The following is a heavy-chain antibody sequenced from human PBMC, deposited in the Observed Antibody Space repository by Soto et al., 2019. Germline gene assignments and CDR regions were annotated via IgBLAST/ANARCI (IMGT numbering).Heavy chain of an antibody. Sequence: ASVKVSCKASGYTFTSHPMHWVRQAPGQRLEWMGWINAGNGNTKYSQNFQGRVTITRDTSASTAYMELSSLRSEDTAVYYCVRDVSSSTWPYYYYGMDVWGQGTTVTV. V-gene: IGHV1-3*01. J-gene: IGHJ6*02. CDR2: INAGNGNT. D-gene: IGHD6-13*01. CDR3: VRDVSSSTWPYYYYGMDV. CDR1: GYTFTSHP.